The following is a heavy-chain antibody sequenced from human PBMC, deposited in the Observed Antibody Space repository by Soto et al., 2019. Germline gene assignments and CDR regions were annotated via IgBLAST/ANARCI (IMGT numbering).Heavy chain of an antibody. J-gene: IGHJ6*02. CDR2: FDPEDGET. CDR3: ATDKFPSGIAAAGPYYYYGMDV. CDR1: GYTLTELS. V-gene: IGHV1-24*01. D-gene: IGHD6-13*01. Sequence: ASVKVSCKVSGYTLTELSMHWVRQAPGKGLEWMGGFDPEDGETIYAQKFQGRVTMTEDTSTDTAYMEMSSLRYEDTAVYYCATDKFPSGIAAAGPYYYYGMDVWGQGTTVTVSS.